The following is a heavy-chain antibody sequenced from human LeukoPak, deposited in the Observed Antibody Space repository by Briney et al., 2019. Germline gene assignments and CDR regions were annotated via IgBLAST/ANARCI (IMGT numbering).Heavy chain of an antibody. V-gene: IGHV3-48*01. D-gene: IGHD3/OR15-3a*01. CDR1: GFTFSSYS. CDR2: ISSSGSTI. Sequence: PGGSLRLSCAASGFTFSSYSMNWVRQAPGKGLEWVSSISSSGSTIYYADSVRGRFTISRDNAKNSLYLQMNSLRAEDTAVYYCARQTGSGLFILPGGQGTLVTVSS. CDR3: ARQTGSGLFILP. J-gene: IGHJ4*02.